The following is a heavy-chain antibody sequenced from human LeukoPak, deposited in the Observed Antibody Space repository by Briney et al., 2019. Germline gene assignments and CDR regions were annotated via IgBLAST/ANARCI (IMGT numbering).Heavy chain of an antibody. V-gene: IGHV1-18*01. CDR2: INAYDGNT. D-gene: IGHD3-3*01. J-gene: IGHJ4*02. Sequence: GASVKVSCKASGYTFNSYGISWVRQAPGQGLEWLGYINAYDGNTNYAQNFQGRVTMTTDTSTTTGYMELRSLRSDDTAVYYCARVGTITIFGGDCWGQGTLVTVSS. CDR1: GYTFNSYG. CDR3: ARVGTITIFGGDC.